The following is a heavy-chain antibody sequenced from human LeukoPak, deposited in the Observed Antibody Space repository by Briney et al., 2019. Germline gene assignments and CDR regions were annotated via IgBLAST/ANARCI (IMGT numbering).Heavy chain of an antibody. J-gene: IGHJ6*02. V-gene: IGHV1-18*01. D-gene: IGHD6-19*01. Sequence: ASVKVSCKASGYTFTSYGISWLRQAPGQGLEWMGWISAYNGNTTYAQKLQGRVTMTTDTSTSTAYMDLRSLRSDDTAVYYCARGVAVARYGMDVWGQGTTVTVSS. CDR3: ARGVAVARYGMDV. CDR2: ISAYNGNT. CDR1: GYTFTSYG.